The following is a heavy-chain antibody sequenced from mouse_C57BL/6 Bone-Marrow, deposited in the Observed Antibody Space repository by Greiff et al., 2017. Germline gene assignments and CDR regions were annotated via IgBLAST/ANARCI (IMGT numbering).Heavy chain of an antibody. V-gene: IGHV1-62-2*01. CDR1: GYTFTEYT. CDR3: ARHEDRDGYDGVWFAY. J-gene: IGHJ3*01. CDR2: FYPGSGSI. Sequence: VHLVESGAELVKPGASVKLSCKASGYTFTEYTIHWVKQRSGQGLEWIGWFYPGSGSIKYNEKFKDKATLTADKSSSTVYMELSRLTSEDSAVYFCARHEDRDGYDGVWFAYWGQGTLVTVSA. D-gene: IGHD2-2*01.